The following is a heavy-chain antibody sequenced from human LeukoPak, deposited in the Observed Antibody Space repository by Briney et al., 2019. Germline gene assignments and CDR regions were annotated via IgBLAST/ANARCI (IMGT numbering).Heavy chain of an antibody. Sequence: SETLSPTCAVSGYSISSGYFWGWIRQPPGKGLEWIGSMYHSGSTYYNPSLKSRVTISLDTSKNQFSLKLSSVTAADTAVYYCARHSITIVRGVMAPYYMDVWGKGTTVTVSS. J-gene: IGHJ6*03. CDR2: MYHSGST. CDR3: ARHSITIVRGVMAPYYMDV. D-gene: IGHD3-10*01. V-gene: IGHV4-38-2*01. CDR1: GYSISSGYF.